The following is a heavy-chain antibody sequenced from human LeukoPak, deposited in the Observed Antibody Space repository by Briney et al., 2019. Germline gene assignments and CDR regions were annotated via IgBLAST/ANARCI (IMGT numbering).Heavy chain of an antibody. Sequence: SEALSVTCADYGGFFSGYYWRWIRQPPGKGVEWIGEINHSGSTNYNPSLQSRVTISVDTSKNQFSLKLSSVTAADTAVYYCARGALWFGEYWGRGTLVTVSS. V-gene: IGHV4-34*01. D-gene: IGHD3-10*01. J-gene: IGHJ4*02. CDR2: INHSGST. CDR1: GGFFSGYY. CDR3: ARGALWFGEY.